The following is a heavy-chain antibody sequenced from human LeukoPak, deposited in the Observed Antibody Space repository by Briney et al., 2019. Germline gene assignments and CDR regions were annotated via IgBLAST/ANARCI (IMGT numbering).Heavy chain of an antibody. CDR2: IKPDGSEK. CDR1: AFTLSSDW. D-gene: IGHD1-26*01. Sequence: GGSLRLSCEASAFTLSSDWMTWVRQAPGKGLEWVATIKPDGSEKYYVGSLKGRFTISRDNDKNSVYLQMNSLRVEDTAVYHCAVDKSWSFPLWGQGTLVTVSS. V-gene: IGHV3-7*01. CDR3: AVDKSWSFPL. J-gene: IGHJ4*02.